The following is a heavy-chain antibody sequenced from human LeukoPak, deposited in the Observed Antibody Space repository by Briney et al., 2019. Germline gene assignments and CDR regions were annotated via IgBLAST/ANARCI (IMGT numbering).Heavy chain of an antibody. V-gene: IGHV3-33*01. Sequence: GGSLRLSCAASGFTFSSYGMHWVRQAPGKGLEWVAVIWYDGSNKYYADSVKGRFTISRDNSKNTLYLQMNSLRAEDTAVYYCATSGYSYGHYYYYYGMDAWGQGTTVTVSS. CDR1: GFTFSSYG. D-gene: IGHD5-18*01. J-gene: IGHJ6*02. CDR3: ATSGYSYGHYYYYYGMDA. CDR2: IWYDGSNK.